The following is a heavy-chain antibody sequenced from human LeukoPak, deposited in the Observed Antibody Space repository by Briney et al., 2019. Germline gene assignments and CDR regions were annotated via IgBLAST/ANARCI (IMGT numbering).Heavy chain of an antibody. Sequence: SVKVSCKASGYTFTGYYMHWVRQATGQGLEWMGWMNPNSGNTGYAQKFQGRVTMTRNTSISTAYMELSSLRSEDTAVYYCARHPTTIAAAGNDYWGQGTLVTVSS. CDR1: GYTFTGYY. V-gene: IGHV1-8*02. D-gene: IGHD6-13*01. CDR3: ARHPTTIAAAGNDY. J-gene: IGHJ4*02. CDR2: MNPNSGNT.